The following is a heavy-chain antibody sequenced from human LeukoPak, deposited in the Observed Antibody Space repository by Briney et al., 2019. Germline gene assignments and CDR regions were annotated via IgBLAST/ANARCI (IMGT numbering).Heavy chain of an antibody. CDR1: GYTFSSYG. V-gene: IGHV1-18*04. CDR3: TRDRAAYCTGDSYSLAFDV. CDR2: ISAYNGNT. Sequence: ASVKGSCKASGYTFSSYGINWVRQAPGQGLEWMGWISAYNGNTNYAQKLQVRVTMTTDTSTSTAYMELRSLSSDDTPVHYCTRDRAAYCTGDSYSLAFDVWGQGTMVTVSS. J-gene: IGHJ3*01. D-gene: IGHD2-21*02.